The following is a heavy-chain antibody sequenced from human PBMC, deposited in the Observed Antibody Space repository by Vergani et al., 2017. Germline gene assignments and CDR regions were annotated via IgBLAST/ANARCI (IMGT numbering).Heavy chain of an antibody. V-gene: IGHV3-23*01. D-gene: IGHD3-3*01. CDR3: AKDRITIFGVVSDAFDI. J-gene: IGHJ3*02. CDR1: GFTFSSYA. CDR2: ISGSGGST. Sequence: EVQLLESGGGLVQPGGSLRLSCAASGFTFSSYAMSWVRQAPGKGLEWVSAISGSGGSTYYADSVKGRFTISRDNSKNTLYLQMNSLRAEDTAVYYCAKDRITIFGVVSDAFDIWGQGTMVTVSS.